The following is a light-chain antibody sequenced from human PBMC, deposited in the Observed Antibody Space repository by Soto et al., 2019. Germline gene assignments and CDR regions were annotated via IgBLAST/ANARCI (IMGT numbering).Light chain of an antibody. CDR3: QQYFNTPRT. J-gene: IGKJ1*01. Sequence: DIVMTQSPDSLSVSLGERAVINCKSSQSIFYSSNNKNYLVWYQQKSGQPPKMLIYWASTRESGVPDRFNGSGSGTDFTLTISNLQAEAVAVYFCQQYFNTPRTFGQGTRVEI. CDR1: QSIFYSSNNKNY. CDR2: WAS. V-gene: IGKV4-1*01.